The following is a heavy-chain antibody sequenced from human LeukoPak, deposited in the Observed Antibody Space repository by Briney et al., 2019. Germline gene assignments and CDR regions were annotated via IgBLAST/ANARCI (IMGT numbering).Heavy chain of an antibody. J-gene: IGHJ4*02. CDR3: ARLYFSGDKHYSMFDY. Sequence: VQVSCKATGFTFISSVVQWVRQARGQRLEWIGWIVVGSGNINYAQKFQKRVTITRDMSTSTAYMELSGLRVEDTAVYYCARLYFSGDKHYSMFDYWGQGTLVTVSS. V-gene: IGHV1-58*01. CDR2: IVVGSGNI. CDR1: GFTFISSV. D-gene: IGHD2-15*01.